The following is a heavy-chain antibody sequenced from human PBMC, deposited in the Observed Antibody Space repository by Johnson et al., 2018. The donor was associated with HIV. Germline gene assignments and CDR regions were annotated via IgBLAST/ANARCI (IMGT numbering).Heavy chain of an antibody. V-gene: IGHV3-23*04. CDR1: GFTFSSYA. CDR2: ISGSGGST. J-gene: IGHJ3*02. CDR3: AKDQWSSSWTNDAFDI. D-gene: IGHD6-13*01. Sequence: VQLVESGGGLVQPGGSLRLSCAASGFTFSSYAMSWVRQAPGKGLEWVSAISGSGGSTYYADSVKGRFPISRDNSKNTLYLQMNSLRAEDTAVYYCAKDQWSSSWTNDAFDIWGQGTMVTVSS.